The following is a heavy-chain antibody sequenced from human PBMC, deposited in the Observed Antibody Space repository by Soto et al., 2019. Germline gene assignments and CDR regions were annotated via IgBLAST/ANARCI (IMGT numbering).Heavy chain of an antibody. CDR3: AKDILSAKDIVVVPAATDYYYGMDV. CDR2: ISYDGSNK. D-gene: IGHD2-2*01. V-gene: IGHV3-30*18. Sequence: PGGSLRLSCAASGFTFSSYGMHWVRQAPGKGLEWVAVISYDGSNKYYADSVKGRFTISRDNSKNTLYLQMNSLRAEDTAVCYCAKDILSAKDIVVVPAATDYYYGMDVWGQGTTVTVSS. CDR1: GFTFSSYG. J-gene: IGHJ6*02.